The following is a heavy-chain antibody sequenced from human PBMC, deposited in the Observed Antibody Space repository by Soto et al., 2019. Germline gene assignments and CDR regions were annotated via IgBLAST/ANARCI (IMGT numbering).Heavy chain of an antibody. CDR2: IYYSGST. V-gene: IGHV4-59*01. CDR1: GCSISSYY. Sequence: SETLSLTCTVSGCSISSYYWSWIRQPPGKGLEWIGYIYYSGSTNYNPSLKSRVTISVDTSKNQFSLKLSSVTAADTAVYYCARELLVHNWFDPWGQGTLVTVSS. J-gene: IGHJ5*02. CDR3: ARELLVHNWFDP.